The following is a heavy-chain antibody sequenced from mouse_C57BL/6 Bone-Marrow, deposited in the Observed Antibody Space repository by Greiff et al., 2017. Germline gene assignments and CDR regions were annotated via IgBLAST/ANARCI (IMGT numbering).Heavy chain of an antibody. V-gene: IGHV1-55*01. CDR2: IYPTSGRT. CDR1: GYTFTSSW. J-gene: IGHJ2*01. D-gene: IGHD3-1*01. CDR3: ARSGPRGRSFDY. Sequence: QVQLQQPGAELVKPGASVKMSCKASGYTFTSSWITWVKQRPGQGPEWIGDIYPTSGRTNYNEKFKSKAILTVATSSNTADMQLSSLTSEDAAVFYCARSGPRGRSFDYWGQGTTLTVSS.